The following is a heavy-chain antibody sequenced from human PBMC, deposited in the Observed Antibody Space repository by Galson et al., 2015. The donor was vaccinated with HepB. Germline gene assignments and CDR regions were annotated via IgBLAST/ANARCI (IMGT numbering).Heavy chain of an antibody. D-gene: IGHD6-13*01. Sequence: ALRISCAASEFTVSCPAIRGVRQASGKAPVWVGRIRSTANNYATSYVPSLGGRFTVSRDDSQNLAYLHMRRLKTEDTPGYYCGRMGDFSGYRSRWGQGTLVTVSS. V-gene: IGHV3-73*01. J-gene: IGHJ4*02. CDR1: EFTVSCPA. CDR3: GRMGDFSGYRSR. CDR2: IRSTANNYAT.